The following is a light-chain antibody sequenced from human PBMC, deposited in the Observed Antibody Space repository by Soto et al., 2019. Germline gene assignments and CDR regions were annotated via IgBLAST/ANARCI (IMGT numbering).Light chain of an antibody. CDR1: QSLSTW. J-gene: IGKJ2*01. CDR2: DAS. V-gene: IGKV1-5*01. CDR3: QQYNSYPYT. Sequence: DIQMTQSPSTVSASVGDGVTITCRASQSLSTWLAWYQQKPGKAPKLLIYDASTLESGVPSGFSGSGSGTEFTLTISSLQPDDFATYYCQQYNSYPYTFGQGTKLEIK.